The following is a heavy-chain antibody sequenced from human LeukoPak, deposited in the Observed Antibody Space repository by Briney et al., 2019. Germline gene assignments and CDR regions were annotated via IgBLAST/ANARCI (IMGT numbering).Heavy chain of an antibody. CDR1: GGSISSGSYY. CDR2: IYTSGST. D-gene: IGHD3-10*01. V-gene: IGHV4-61*02. Sequence: SETLSLTCTVSGGSISSGSYYWSWIRQPAGKGLEWIGRIYTSGSTYYNPSLKSRITMSVDTSKNQFSLKLNSVTAADTAFYYCARNAGDYWGQGTLVTVSS. J-gene: IGHJ4*02. CDR3: ARNAGDY.